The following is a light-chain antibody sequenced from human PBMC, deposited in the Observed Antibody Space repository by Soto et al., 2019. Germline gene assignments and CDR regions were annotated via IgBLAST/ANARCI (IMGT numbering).Light chain of an antibody. CDR2: GAS. Sequence: EIVMTQSPATLSVSPGERATLSCRPSQSVSSNLAWYQQKPGQAPRLLIYGASTRATGIPARFSGNGSGTDFTLTISRLEPEDFAVYYCQQYGSSGTFGQGTKVDIK. J-gene: IGKJ1*01. CDR1: QSVSSN. CDR3: QQYGSSGT. V-gene: IGKV3-15*01.